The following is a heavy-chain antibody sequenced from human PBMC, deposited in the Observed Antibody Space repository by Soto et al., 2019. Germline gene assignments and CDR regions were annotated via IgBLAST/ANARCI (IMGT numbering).Heavy chain of an antibody. CDR3: ARPDEGGYSSNHHYYYALDV. CDR2: IIPIFDIT. V-gene: IGHV1-69*13. Sequence: SVQVSCKASGGTFRSYSISLVRQSPGQGLEWMGGIIPIFDITNYAQKFQGRVTITADESTSTAYMELSSLGSDDTAVYYCARPDEGGYSSNHHYYYALDVWGQGTTVTVSS. CDR1: GGTFRSYS. J-gene: IGHJ6*02. D-gene: IGHD3-22*01.